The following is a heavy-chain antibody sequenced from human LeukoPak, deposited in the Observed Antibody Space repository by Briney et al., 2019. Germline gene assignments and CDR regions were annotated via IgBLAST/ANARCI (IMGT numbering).Heavy chain of an antibody. V-gene: IGHV3-7*01. D-gene: IGHD6-13*01. CDR2: INQDGSER. CDR3: ARTAALGRVIGY. Sequence: PGGSLRLSCAASGFTFSSYWMNWVRQAPGKGLEWVANINQDGSERYYVDSVKGRFTISRDNAKNSLYLQMNSLRDEDTAAYYCARTAALGRVIGYWGQGTLVTVSS. CDR1: GFTFSSYW. J-gene: IGHJ4*02.